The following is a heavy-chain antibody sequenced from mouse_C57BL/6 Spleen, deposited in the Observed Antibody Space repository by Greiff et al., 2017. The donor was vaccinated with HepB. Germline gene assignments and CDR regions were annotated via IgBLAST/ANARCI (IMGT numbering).Heavy chain of an antibody. CDR1: GYTFTSYW. Sequence: VQLQQSGAELVRPGSSVKLSCKASGYTFTSYWMHWVKQRPIQGLEWIGNIDPSDSETHYNQKFKDKATLTVDKSSSTAYMQLSSPTSEDSAVYYCARGTGTPFAYWGQGTLVTVSA. CDR2: IDPSDSET. D-gene: IGHD4-1*01. V-gene: IGHV1-52*01. CDR3: ARGTGTPFAY. J-gene: IGHJ3*01.